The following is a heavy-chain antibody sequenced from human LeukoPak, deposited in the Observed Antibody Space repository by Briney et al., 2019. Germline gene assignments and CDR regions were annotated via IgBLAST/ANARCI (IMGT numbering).Heavy chain of an antibody. J-gene: IGHJ5*02. CDR3: ARDGLDYDAWSGILDQ. D-gene: IGHD3-3*01. V-gene: IGHV1-2*02. Sequence: ASVKVSCTTSGYIFTAHFLHWVRQAPGQGLEWMGWINPTSGATNYTQKFQGRVTMTRDTSVSTAYMQLTSLRSDDTAVYYCARDGLDYDAWSGILDQWGQGALVTVSS. CDR2: INPTSGAT. CDR1: GYIFTAHF.